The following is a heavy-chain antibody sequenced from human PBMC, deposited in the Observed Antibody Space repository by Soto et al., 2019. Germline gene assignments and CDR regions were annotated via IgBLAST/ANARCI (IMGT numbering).Heavy chain of an antibody. V-gene: IGHV4-4*02. D-gene: IGHD6-6*01. CDR3: ARSNGAAQTYYYYGMDV. J-gene: IGHJ6*02. Sequence: SDTIDITRAASGETIDITMWWRSVKKNPGKGLEWIGEIYHSGSTNYNPSLKSRVTISVDKSKNQFSLKLSSVTAADTAVYYCARSNGAAQTYYYYGMDVWGQGTTVTGSS. CDR2: IYHSGST. CDR1: GETIDITMW.